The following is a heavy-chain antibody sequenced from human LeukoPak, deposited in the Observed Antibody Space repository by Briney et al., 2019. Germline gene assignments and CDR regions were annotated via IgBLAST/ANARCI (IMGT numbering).Heavy chain of an antibody. CDR1: GRSIRSYY. CDR3: ARDEGQLAGYYFDY. D-gene: IGHD6-6*01. Sequence: SETLSLTCTVSGRSIRSYYWGWTRDPAGEGLDWVGRIRTGGCTKHNPSPKRRVTLSLHTSKNQFSLETHPMAAADTAVYYCARDEGQLAGYYFDYWGQGNLVTVSS. J-gene: IGHJ4*02. V-gene: IGHV4-4*07. CDR2: IRTGGCT.